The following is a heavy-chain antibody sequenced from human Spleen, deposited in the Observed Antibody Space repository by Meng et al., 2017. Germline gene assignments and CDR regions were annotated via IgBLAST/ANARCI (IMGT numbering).Heavy chain of an antibody. CDR3: ARGYSSGWHYWYFDL. CDR2: IIPIFGTA. Sequence: SVKVSCKASGGTFSSYAISWVRQAPGQGLEWMGGIIPIFGTANYAQKFQGRVTITADESTSTAYMELSSLRSEDTAVYYCARGYSSGWHYWYFDLWGLGTLVTVSS. J-gene: IGHJ2*01. V-gene: IGHV1-69*13. D-gene: IGHD6-19*01. CDR1: GGTFSSYA.